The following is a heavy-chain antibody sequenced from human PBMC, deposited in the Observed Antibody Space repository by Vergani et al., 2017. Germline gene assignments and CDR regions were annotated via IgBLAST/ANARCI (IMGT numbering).Heavy chain of an antibody. Sequence: QLHLQESGPGLVKPSETLSLTCSVSGGSMSGYYWSWIRQPPGKELEWIGYMYHSGSTNYNPSLETRVTISLDKSKNQFSLWVNSVTAADTAVYFCARASLRALVAYYYYMDVWGKGKTVVVSS. J-gene: IGHJ6*03. CDR1: GGSMSGYY. CDR3: ARASLRALVAYYYYMDV. V-gene: IGHV4-59*12. D-gene: IGHD3-16*02. CDR2: MYHSGST.